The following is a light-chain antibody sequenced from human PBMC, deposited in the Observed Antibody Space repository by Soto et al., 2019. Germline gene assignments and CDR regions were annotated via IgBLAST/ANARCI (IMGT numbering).Light chain of an antibody. V-gene: IGLV2-11*01. Sequence: SALTQPRSVSGSPGQSVTISCTGTSIDVGDSDFVSWYQQHPGKAPKLMIYVVTKRPSGVPDRFSGSKSGNTASLTISGLQDEDEADYYCCSYAGSYTFVFGIGTKVTVL. CDR2: VVT. CDR3: CSYAGSYTFV. J-gene: IGLJ1*01. CDR1: SIDVGDSDF.